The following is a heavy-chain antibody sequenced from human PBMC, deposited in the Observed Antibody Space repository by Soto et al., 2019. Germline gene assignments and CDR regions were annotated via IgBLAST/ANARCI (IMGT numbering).Heavy chain of an antibody. V-gene: IGHV3-11*04. CDR3: VKESLGYCSSTSCFYGMDV. D-gene: IGHD2-2*01. CDR2: ISSNGGST. CDR1: GFTFSDYY. J-gene: IGHJ6*02. Sequence: QVQLVESGGGLVKPGGSLRLSCAASGFTFSDYYMSWIRQAPGKGLEWVSYISSNGGSTYYADSVKGRFTISRDNSKNTLYLQMSSLRAEDTAVYYCVKESLGYCSSTSCFYGMDVWGQGTTVTVSS.